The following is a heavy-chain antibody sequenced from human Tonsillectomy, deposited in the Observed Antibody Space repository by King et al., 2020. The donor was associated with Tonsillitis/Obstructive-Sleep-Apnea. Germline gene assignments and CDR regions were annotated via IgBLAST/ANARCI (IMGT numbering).Heavy chain of an antibody. V-gene: IGHV4-34*01. CDR2: INHRGST. Sequence: VQLQQWGAGLLKPSETLSLTCAVYGGSFSDYYWSWIRQPPGKGLEWIGEINHRGSTNYNPSLKSRVTMSVDTSKNQFSLTLSSVTAADTAVYYCAGMEISLYGSSSRDWFDPWGQGTLVTVSS. D-gene: IGHD6-6*01. J-gene: IGHJ5*02. CDR3: AGMEISLYGSSSRDWFDP. CDR1: GGSFSDYY.